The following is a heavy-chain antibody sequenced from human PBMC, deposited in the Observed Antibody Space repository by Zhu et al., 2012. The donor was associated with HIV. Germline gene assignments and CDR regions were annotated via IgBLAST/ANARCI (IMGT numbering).Heavy chain of an antibody. J-gene: IGHJ4*02. CDR1: GASISSYY. Sequence: QVRLQESGPGLVKPSETLSLTCTVSGASISSYYWSWIRQPAGKGLEWIGRIYTSGSTDYNPSLKSRVAMSVDTSKSQFSLKLSSVTAADTAVYYCARENINQFLKDNFDYWGQGTLVTVSS. CDR2: IYTSGST. CDR3: ARENINQFLKDNFDY. V-gene: IGHV4-4*07.